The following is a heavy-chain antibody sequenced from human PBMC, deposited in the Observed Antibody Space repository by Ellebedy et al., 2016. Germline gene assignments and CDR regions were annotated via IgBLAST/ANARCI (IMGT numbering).Heavy chain of an antibody. CDR3: AKSGGDILTGYYGLDY. CDR1: GFTFSSYS. V-gene: IGHV3-23*01. D-gene: IGHD3-9*01. CDR2: ISGSGGST. Sequence: GESLKISXAASGFTFSSYSMNWVRQAPGKGLEWVSAISGSGGSTYYADSVKGRFTISRDNSKNTLYLQMNSLRAEDTAVYYCAKSGGDILTGYYGLDYWGQGTLVTVSS. J-gene: IGHJ4*02.